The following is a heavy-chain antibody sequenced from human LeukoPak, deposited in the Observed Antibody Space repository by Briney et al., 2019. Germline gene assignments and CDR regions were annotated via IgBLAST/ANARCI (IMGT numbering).Heavy chain of an antibody. V-gene: IGHV3-48*03. CDR1: GFTFSNYE. CDR2: ISGSGNTI. CDR3: AKDGAWLRFDD. J-gene: IGHJ4*02. Sequence: GGSLRLSCAASGFTFSNYEMNWVRQAPGKGLEWVSYISGSGNTIYYADSVKGRFTISRDDSKNTLYLQMKNVRAEDTAVYYCAKDGAWLRFDDWGQGILVTVSS. D-gene: IGHD5-12*01.